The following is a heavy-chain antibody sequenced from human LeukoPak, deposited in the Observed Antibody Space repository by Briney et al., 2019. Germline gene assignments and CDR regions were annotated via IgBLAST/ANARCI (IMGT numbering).Heavy chain of an antibody. D-gene: IGHD4-11*01. V-gene: IGHV3-48*04. CDR3: ARGLQISDY. J-gene: IGHJ4*02. Sequence: GSLRLSCAASGFTFSSYGMHWVRQAPGKGLEWVSYISSSSSTIYYADSVKGRFTISRDNAKNSLYLQMNSLRAEDTAVYYCARGLQISDYWGQGTLVTVSS. CDR1: GFTFSSYG. CDR2: ISSSSSTI.